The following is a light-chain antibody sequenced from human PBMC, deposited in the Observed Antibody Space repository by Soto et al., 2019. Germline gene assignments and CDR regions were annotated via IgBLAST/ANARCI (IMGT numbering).Light chain of an antibody. V-gene: IGLV2-8*01. CDR2: EVT. J-gene: IGLJ2*01. CDR3: GSTAGSNKHVV. Sequence: QSVLTQPPSASVSPGQSVTISCAGSSSDIGASNSVSWYQQLPGKAPKLLIAEVTKRPSGVPDRFSGSKSGNTASLTVSGLQADDEADYYCGSTAGSNKHVVFGGGTKVTV. CDR1: SSDIGASNS.